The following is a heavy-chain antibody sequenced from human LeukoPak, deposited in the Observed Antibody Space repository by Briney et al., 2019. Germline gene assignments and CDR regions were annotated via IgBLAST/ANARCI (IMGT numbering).Heavy chain of an antibody. V-gene: IGHV4-34*01. J-gene: IGHJ5*02. CDR2: INHSGST. CDR3: ARGVSYSSGWTRWLDP. D-gene: IGHD6-19*01. CDR1: GGSFSGYY. Sequence: PSETLSLTCAVYGGSFSGYYWSWIRQPPGKGLEWIGEINHSGSTNYNPSLKSRVTISVDTSKNQFSLKLSSVTAADTAVYYCARGVSYSSGWTRWLDPWGQGTLVTVYS.